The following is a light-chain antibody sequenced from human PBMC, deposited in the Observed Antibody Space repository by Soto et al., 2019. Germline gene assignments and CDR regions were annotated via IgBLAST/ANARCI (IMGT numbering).Light chain of an antibody. J-gene: IGKJ1*01. CDR2: GAS. CDR3: QQYGSSGT. CDR1: QSVSNNY. V-gene: IGKV3-20*01. Sequence: EIVFTQSPDTLSLSPGERATLSCRASQSVSNNYLAWYQQKPGQAPRLLIYGASNRATGIPDRFSGSGSGTDFTLTISRLEPEDFAVYYCQQYGSSGTSGQGTKVDIK.